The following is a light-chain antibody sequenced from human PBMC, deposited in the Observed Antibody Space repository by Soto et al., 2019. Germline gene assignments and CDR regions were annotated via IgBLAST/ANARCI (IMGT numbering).Light chain of an antibody. CDR3: QQYGSSPPIT. J-gene: IGKJ5*01. V-gene: IGKV3-20*01. CDR2: GAS. Sequence: IDLTHPPCTLYLSPGERATLSCRASQSVSSSYLAWYQQKPGQSPRLLIYGASSRATGIPDRFSGSGSGTDFTLTISRLEPEDFAVYYCQQYGSSPPITFGQGTRLEI. CDR1: QSVSSSY.